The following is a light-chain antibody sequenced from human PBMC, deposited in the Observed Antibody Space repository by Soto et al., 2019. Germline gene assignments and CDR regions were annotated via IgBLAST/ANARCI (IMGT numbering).Light chain of an antibody. J-gene: IGKJ1*01. CDR1: QSVSTRS. Sequence: IFWTHAPGTLSLSPGERGTLSCRSSQSVSTRSLAWYQQKPGQAPRLLISGASSRAADIPDRFSGSGSGTGFTPKITRLEPEDFAVYSCKQYDSYTRTFAQGTXVEIK. CDR2: GAS. CDR3: KQYDSYTRT. V-gene: IGKV3-20*01.